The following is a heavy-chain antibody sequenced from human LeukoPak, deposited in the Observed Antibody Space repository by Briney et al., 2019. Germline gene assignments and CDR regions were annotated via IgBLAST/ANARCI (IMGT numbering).Heavy chain of an antibody. CDR2: ISAYNGDT. CDR1: GYTFTSYH. V-gene: IGHV1-18*01. CDR3: ARDGGLRYFDWFNYYYYYMDV. Sequence: GASVKVSCKTSGYTFTSYHITWVRQAPGQGLEWMGWISAYNGDTNYAQSLQGRVTMTTDTSTSTAYMELRSLRSDDTAVYYCARDGGLRYFDWFNYYYYYMDVWGKGTTVTISS. D-gene: IGHD3-9*01. J-gene: IGHJ6*03.